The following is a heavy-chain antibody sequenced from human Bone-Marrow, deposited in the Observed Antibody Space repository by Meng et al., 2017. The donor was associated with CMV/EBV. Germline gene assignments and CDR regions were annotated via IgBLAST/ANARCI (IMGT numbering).Heavy chain of an antibody. CDR1: GGTFSGYY. CDR2: INESGNT. J-gene: IGHJ4*02. Sequence: SETLSLTCAVYGGTFSGYYWNWIRQPAGKGLEWIGEINESGNTNYNPSLKSRVTTSVDTSKNQFSLRLTSVTAADTAVYFCARRSWVNSGWYVDSWGQGTRVTVSS. D-gene: IGHD6-19*01. V-gene: IGHV4-34*01. CDR3: ARRSWVNSGWYVDS.